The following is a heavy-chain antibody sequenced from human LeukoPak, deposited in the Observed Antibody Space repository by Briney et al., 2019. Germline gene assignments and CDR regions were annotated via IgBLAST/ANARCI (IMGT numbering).Heavy chain of an antibody. D-gene: IGHD5-18*01. CDR2: IYFSGST. CDR1: GASISSYY. J-gene: IGHJ4*02. Sequence: PSETLSLTCTVSGASISSYYWNWIRQPPGKGLEWIGYIYFSGSTNYNPSLKSRVTISVNTSKNQFSLKLSSVTAADTAVYYCARLRGYSYRYYDYWGQGTLVTVSS. V-gene: IGHV4-59*08. CDR3: ARLRGYSYRYYDY.